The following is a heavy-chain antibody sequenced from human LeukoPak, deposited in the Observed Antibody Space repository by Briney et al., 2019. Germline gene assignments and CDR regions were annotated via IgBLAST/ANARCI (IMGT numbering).Heavy chain of an antibody. CDR1: GFTLSSYW. CDR2: INSDGSTT. Sequence: GGSLRLSCAASGFTLSSYWLHWVRQAPGKGLVWVSRINSDGSTTNYADSVQGRSSIARDNAKNTLYLQMNSLRAEDTAVYYCARGTAGYSTTWGQGTLVTVSS. CDR3: ARGTAGYSTT. J-gene: IGHJ5*02. V-gene: IGHV3-74*01. D-gene: IGHD6-13*01.